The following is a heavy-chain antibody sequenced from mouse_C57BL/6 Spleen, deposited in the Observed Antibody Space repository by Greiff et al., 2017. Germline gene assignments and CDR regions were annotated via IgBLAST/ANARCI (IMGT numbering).Heavy chain of an antibody. D-gene: IGHD1-1*01. CDR1: GYTFTSYW. CDR3: ARRGDYGSSYAYYAMDY. J-gene: IGHJ4*01. V-gene: IGHV1-72*01. CDR2: IDPNSGGT. Sequence: QVQLKQPGAELVKPGASVKLSCKASGYTFTSYWMHWVKQRPGRGLEWIGRIDPNSGGTKYNEKFKSKATLTVDKPSSTAYRQLSSLTSEDSAVYYCARRGDYGSSYAYYAMDYWGQGTSVTVAS.